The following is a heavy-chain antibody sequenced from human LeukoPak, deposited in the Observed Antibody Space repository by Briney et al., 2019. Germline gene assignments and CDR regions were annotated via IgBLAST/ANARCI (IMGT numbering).Heavy chain of an antibody. D-gene: IGHD6-13*01. Sequence: SETLSLTCTVSGGGISSSSYYWGWIRQPPGKGLEWSGSIYYSGRTYYNPSPKRRVTISVETSKNQFSLKLSSVTAADTAVYYCARRGSSWYPGNNWFDPWGPGTLVTVSS. CDR1: GGGISSSSYY. CDR3: ARRGSSWYPGNNWFDP. CDR2: IYYSGRT. J-gene: IGHJ5*02. V-gene: IGHV4-39*07.